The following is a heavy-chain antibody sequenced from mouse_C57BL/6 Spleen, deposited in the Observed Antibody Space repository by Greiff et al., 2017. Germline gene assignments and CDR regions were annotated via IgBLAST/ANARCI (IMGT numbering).Heavy chain of an antibody. Sequence: QVQLQQPGAELVKPGASVKLSCKASGYTFTSYWMHWVKQRPGRGLEWIGRIDPNSGGTKYNEKFKSKATLTVDKPSSTAYMQLSSLTSEDSAVYYCARGTYYYGSSWYFDVWGTGTTVTVSS. J-gene: IGHJ1*03. V-gene: IGHV1-72*01. CDR2: IDPNSGGT. CDR3: ARGTYYYGSSWYFDV. D-gene: IGHD1-1*01. CDR1: GYTFTSYW.